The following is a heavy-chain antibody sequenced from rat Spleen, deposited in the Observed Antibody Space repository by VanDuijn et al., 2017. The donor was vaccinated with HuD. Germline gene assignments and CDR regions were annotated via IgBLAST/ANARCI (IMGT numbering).Heavy chain of an antibody. CDR3: ARWDGVHYYLPFAD. Sequence: EVQLQESGPGLVKPSQSLSLTCSVTGHSITSTYRWNWIRKFPGNKLEWMGYVNSAGSTNYNPSLKSRISITRDTSKNQFFLQVNSVTTEDTATYFCARWDGVHYYLPFADWGQGTLVTASS. V-gene: IGHV3-3*01. CDR1: GHSITSTYR. J-gene: IGHJ3*01. D-gene: IGHD1-1*01. CDR2: VNSAGST.